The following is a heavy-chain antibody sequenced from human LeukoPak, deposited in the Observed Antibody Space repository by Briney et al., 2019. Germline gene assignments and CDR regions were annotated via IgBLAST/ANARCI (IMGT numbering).Heavy chain of an antibody. D-gene: IGHD3-3*01. CDR1: GFRFNFFG. V-gene: IGHV3-15*01. CDR2: IKSKTDGGTT. J-gene: IGHJ4*02. Sequence: GGSLRLSCAASGFRFNFFGMSWVRQAPGKGLEWVGRIKSKTDGGTTDYAAPVKGRFTISRDDSKNTLYLQMNSLKTEDTAVYYCTTDWGFWSGYYYDYWGQGTLVTVSS. CDR3: TTDWGFWSGYYYDY.